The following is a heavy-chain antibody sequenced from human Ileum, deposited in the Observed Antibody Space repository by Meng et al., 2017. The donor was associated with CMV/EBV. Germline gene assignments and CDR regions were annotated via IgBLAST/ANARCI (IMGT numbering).Heavy chain of an antibody. CDR1: GGTFSSYA. D-gene: IGHD2-2*01. CDR2: IIPIFGTA. CDR3: ARSPASIVVGYFDY. V-gene: IGHV1-69*05. Sequence: SGGTFSSYAISWVRQAPGQGLEWMGGIIPIFGTANYAQKFQGRVTITTDESTSTAYMGLSSLRSEDTAVYYCARSPASIVVGYFDYWGQGTLVTVSS. J-gene: IGHJ4*02.